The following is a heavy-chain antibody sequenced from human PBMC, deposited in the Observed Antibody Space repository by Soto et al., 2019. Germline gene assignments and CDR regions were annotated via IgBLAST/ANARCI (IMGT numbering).Heavy chain of an antibody. V-gene: IGHV4-34*01. D-gene: IGHD1-7*01. CDR3: ARGRAGTTDDY. J-gene: IGHJ4*02. Sequence: QVQLQQWGAGLLKPSETLSLTCAVYGGSFSGYYWSWIRQPPGKGLEWIGEINHSGSTNYNPSLKSRVAISVDTSKNQFSLKLSSVTAADTAVYYCARGRAGTTDDYWGQGTLVTVSS. CDR2: INHSGST. CDR1: GGSFSGYY.